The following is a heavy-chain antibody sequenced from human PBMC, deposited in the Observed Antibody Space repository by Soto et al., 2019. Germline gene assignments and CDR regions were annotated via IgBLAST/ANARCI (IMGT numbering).Heavy chain of an antibody. V-gene: IGHV2-26*01. Sequence: QVTLKESGPVLVKPTETLTLTCTVSGFSLSNARMGVSWIRQPPGKALEWLAHIFSNDEKSYSTSLRASLTISKDTSQGQVVLTMTNVDPVDTATYYCTRVRGYSYGPYYFDYWGQGTLVTVSS. CDR3: TRVRGYSYGPYYFDY. CDR1: GFSLSNARMG. J-gene: IGHJ4*02. D-gene: IGHD5-18*01. CDR2: IFSNDEK.